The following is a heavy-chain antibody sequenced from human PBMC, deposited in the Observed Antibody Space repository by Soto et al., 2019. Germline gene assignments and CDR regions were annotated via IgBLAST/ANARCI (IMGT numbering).Heavy chain of an antibody. Sequence: GESLKISCKGFGCSFTKNWITWVRQMPGKGLEWMGRIDPTDSYTKYSPSFQGHVTMSADKSISTAFLQWSSLKASDTAIYYCARHSISDAFDIWGQGTMVTVSS. D-gene: IGHD4-4*01. V-gene: IGHV5-10-1*01. CDR1: GCSFTKNW. CDR2: IDPTDSYT. CDR3: ARHSISDAFDI. J-gene: IGHJ3*02.